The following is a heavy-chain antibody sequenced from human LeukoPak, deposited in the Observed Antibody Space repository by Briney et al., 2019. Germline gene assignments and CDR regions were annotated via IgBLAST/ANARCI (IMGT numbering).Heavy chain of an antibody. V-gene: IGHV4-59*01. CDR3: ARDRTRTYDSSPDAFDI. CDR2: VYYSGGT. J-gene: IGHJ3*02. D-gene: IGHD3-22*01. Sequence: SETLSLTCTVSGVSISSYYWSWIRQPPGKGLEWIGYVYYSGGTNYNPSLKSRATISVDTSTNQFSLKLSSVTAADTAVYYCARDRTRTYDSSPDAFDIWGQGTMVTVSS. CDR1: GVSISSYY.